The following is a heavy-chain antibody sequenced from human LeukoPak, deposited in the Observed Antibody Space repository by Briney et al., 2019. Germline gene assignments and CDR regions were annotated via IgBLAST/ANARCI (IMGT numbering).Heavy chain of an antibody. CDR1: GFTFSSYA. D-gene: IGHD6-13*01. Sequence: PGGSLRLSCAASGFTFSSYAMSWVRQAPGKGLEWVSAIGGSGGSTYYADSVKGRFTISRDNSKNTLYLQMNSLRAEDTAVYYCAKDNPSIAAAGTGSFDIWGQGTMVTVSS. CDR3: AKDNPSIAAAGTGSFDI. J-gene: IGHJ3*02. V-gene: IGHV3-23*01. CDR2: IGGSGGST.